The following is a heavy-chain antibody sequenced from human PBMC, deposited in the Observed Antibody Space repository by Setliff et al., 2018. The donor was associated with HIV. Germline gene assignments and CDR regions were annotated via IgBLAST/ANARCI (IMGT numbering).Heavy chain of an antibody. CDR3: ARISSGFEPNAFVT. V-gene: IGHV4-28*01. D-gene: IGHD5-12*01. CDR2: INHNELT. J-gene: IGHJ3*02. Sequence: PSQTLSLTCVVSGYSISSSNWWGWIRQPPGKGLEWIGYINHNELTYYNQSLKSRIIMSVDTSKKQLSLKLSSVTAVDTAVYFCARISSGFEPNAFVTWGLGTMVTVSS. CDR1: GYSISSSNW.